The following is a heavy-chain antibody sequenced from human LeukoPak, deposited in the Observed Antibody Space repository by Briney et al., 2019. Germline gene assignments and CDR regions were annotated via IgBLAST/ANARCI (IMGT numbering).Heavy chain of an antibody. D-gene: IGHD3-10*01. Sequence: SGTLSLTCAVSGGSISSGGYSWSWIRQPPGKGLEWIGYIYHSGSTYYNPSLKSRVTISVDRSKNQFSLKLSSVTAADTAVYYCARGSRRRFGEFVHEFDYWGQGTLVTVSS. V-gene: IGHV4-30-2*01. CDR1: GGSISSGGYS. CDR3: ARGSRRRFGEFVHEFDY. J-gene: IGHJ4*02. CDR2: IYHSGST.